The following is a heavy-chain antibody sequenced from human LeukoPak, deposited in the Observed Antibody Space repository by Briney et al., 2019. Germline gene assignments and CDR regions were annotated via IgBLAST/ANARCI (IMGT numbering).Heavy chain of an antibody. CDR1: GYTFTSYD. Sequence: ASVKVSCKASGYTFTSYDINWVRQATGQGLEWMGGIIPMFGTTNYVQKFQGRVTITADRSTSTAYMELSSLRSEDTAVYYCASAPGSDYYDSSGYYIWGQGTLVTVSS. J-gene: IGHJ4*02. CDR2: IIPMFGTT. CDR3: ASAPGSDYYDSSGYYI. V-gene: IGHV1-69*06. D-gene: IGHD3-22*01.